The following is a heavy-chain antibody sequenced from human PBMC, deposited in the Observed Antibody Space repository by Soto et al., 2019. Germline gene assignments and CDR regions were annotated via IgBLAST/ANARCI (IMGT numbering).Heavy chain of an antibody. Sequence: GASVKVSCKASGYTFTSYAMHWVRQAPGQRLEWMGWINAGNGNTKYSQKFQGRVTITRDTSASTAYMELSSLRSEDTAVYYCARDLYDSSGYYVDGYYYYGMDVWGQGTTVTVSS. V-gene: IGHV1-3*01. CDR1: GYTFTSYA. D-gene: IGHD3-22*01. CDR2: INAGNGNT. CDR3: ARDLYDSSGYYVDGYYYYGMDV. J-gene: IGHJ6*02.